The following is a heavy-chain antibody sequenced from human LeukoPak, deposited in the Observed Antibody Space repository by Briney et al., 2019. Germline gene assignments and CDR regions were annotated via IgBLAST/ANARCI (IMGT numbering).Heavy chain of an antibody. J-gene: IGHJ6*02. CDR1: GFTFSSSA. V-gene: IGHV3-7*03. CDR3: ARRITIAAAGWGYGMDV. Sequence: GGSLRLSCAASGFTFSSSAMSWVRQAPGKGLEWVANIRHGGSDKKYVDSVKGRFTISRDNAENLLFLQMNSLRAEDTAVYYCARRITIAAAGWGYGMDVWGQGTTVTVSS. D-gene: IGHD6-13*01. CDR2: IRHGGSDK.